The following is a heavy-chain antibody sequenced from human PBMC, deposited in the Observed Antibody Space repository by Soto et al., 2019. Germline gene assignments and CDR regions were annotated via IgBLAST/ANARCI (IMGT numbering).Heavy chain of an antibody. CDR2: TSFSGYT. V-gene: IGHV4-30-4*01. CDR1: GDSVSGGDSY. Sequence: QVQLQESGPGLVKPSQTLSLTCTVSGDSVSGGDSYWSWIRQPPGKALEWIGYTSFSGYTSYTPSLKSRVTISVDMSKSQFSLRLNSVTAADTAIYYCVRGGNPYHYATSGPGTFDKWGQGNLVSVSS. CDR3: VRGGNPYHYATSGPGTFDK. J-gene: IGHJ4*02. D-gene: IGHD3-22*01.